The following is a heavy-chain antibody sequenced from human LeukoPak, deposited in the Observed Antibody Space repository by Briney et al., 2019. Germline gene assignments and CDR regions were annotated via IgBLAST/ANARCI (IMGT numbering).Heavy chain of an antibody. V-gene: IGHV3-33*06. Sequence: GGSLRLSCAASGFTVSSYGMHWVRQAPGKGLEWVAVIWYDGSNKYYADFVKGRFTISRDNSKNTLYLQMNSLRAEDTAVYYCAKDYGDSEDAFDLWGQGTMVTVSS. D-gene: IGHD4-17*01. CDR1: GFTVSSYG. J-gene: IGHJ3*01. CDR3: AKDYGDSEDAFDL. CDR2: IWYDGSNK.